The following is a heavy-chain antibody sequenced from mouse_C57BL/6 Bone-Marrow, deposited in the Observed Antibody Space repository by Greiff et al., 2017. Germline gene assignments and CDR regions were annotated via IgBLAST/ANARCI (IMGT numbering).Heavy chain of an antibody. Sequence: EVQLVESGGGLVKPGGSLKLSCAASGFTFSSYAMSWVRQTPGQRLEWVATISAGGSYTYYPDNVKGRFTISSDNAKNNMYLQMSQLNSEDTAMYYCARDRNWDEYYFDYWGQGTTLTVSS. D-gene: IGHD4-1*01. J-gene: IGHJ2*01. CDR3: ARDRNWDEYYFDY. CDR2: ISAGGSYT. V-gene: IGHV5-4*01. CDR1: GFTFSSYA.